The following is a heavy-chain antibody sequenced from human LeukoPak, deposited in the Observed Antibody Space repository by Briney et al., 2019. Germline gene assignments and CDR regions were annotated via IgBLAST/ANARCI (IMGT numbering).Heavy chain of an antibody. Sequence: SETLSLTCAVYGGSFSGYYWSWIRQPPGKGLGWIGEINHSGSTNYNPSLKSRVTISVDTSKNQFSLKLSSVTAADTAVYYCARGQGSSSWYRYWGQGTLVTVSS. V-gene: IGHV4-34*01. CDR1: GGSFSGYY. D-gene: IGHD6-13*01. CDR2: INHSGST. J-gene: IGHJ4*02. CDR3: ARGQGSSSWYRY.